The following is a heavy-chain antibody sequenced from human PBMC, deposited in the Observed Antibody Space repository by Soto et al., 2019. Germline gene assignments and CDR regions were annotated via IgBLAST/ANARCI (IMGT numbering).Heavy chain of an antibody. CDR3: ALLNWFDP. Sequence: SVKVSCKASGFTFPSSAVQWVRQARGQRLEWIGWIVVGSGNTKYAQNFQERVTITRDMSTSTAYTELSSLRSEDTAVYYCALLNWFDPWGQGTLVTVSS. CDR1: GFTFPSSA. V-gene: IGHV1-58*01. CDR2: IVVGSGNT. J-gene: IGHJ5*02.